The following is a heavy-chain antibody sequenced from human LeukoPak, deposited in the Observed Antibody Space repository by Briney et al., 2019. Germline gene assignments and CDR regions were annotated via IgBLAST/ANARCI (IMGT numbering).Heavy chain of an antibody. CDR3: ARVRRIVGATRYYYYMDV. CDR2: IYYSGST. Sequence: SETLSLTCAVYGGSFSGYYWSWIRQPPGKGLEWIGYIYYSGSTNYNPSLKSRVTISVDTSKNQFSLKLSSVTAADTAVYYCARVRRIVGATRYYYYMDVWGKGTTVTISS. D-gene: IGHD1-26*01. CDR1: GGSFSGYY. V-gene: IGHV4-59*01. J-gene: IGHJ6*03.